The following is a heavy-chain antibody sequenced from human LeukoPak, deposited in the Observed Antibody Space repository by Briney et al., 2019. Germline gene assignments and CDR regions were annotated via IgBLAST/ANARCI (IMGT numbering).Heavy chain of an antibody. CDR1: GVSVSSGSYY. CDR3: ARDGGYDFWTRDAFDI. CDR2: IYHSGST. Sequence: SETLSLTCTVSGVSVSSGSYYWSWIRQPPGKGLEWIGEIYHSGSTNYNPSLKSRVTISVDKSKNQFSLKLSSVTAADTAVYYCARDGGYDFWTRDAFDIWGQGTMVTVSS. J-gene: IGHJ3*02. D-gene: IGHD3-3*01. V-gene: IGHV4-61*01.